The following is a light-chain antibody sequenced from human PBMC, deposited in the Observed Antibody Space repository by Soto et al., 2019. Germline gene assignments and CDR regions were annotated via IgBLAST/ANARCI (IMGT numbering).Light chain of an antibody. CDR1: QSISSW. CDR2: DAS. Sequence: DIRMTQSPSTLSASVGDRVTITCRASQSISSWLAWYQQKPGIAPKLLIYDASSLKSGVPSRFSDSGSGTEFALTLGSLQPDDFASYYCQQYNSFSLYTFGQGTKLEIK. V-gene: IGKV1-5*01. J-gene: IGKJ2*01. CDR3: QQYNSFSLYT.